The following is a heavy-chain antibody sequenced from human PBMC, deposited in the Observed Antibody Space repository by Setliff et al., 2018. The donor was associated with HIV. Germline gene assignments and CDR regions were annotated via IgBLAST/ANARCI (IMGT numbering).Heavy chain of an antibody. Sequence: GASVKVSCKASGYTFTKYDINWVRQAPGQRLEWMGWINTGNGNTKYSQRFQGRVTITRDTSASTAYMELSSLRSEDTAMYYCANGYSSGWYLVTAFDIWGQGTMVTVSS. CDR2: INTGNGNT. D-gene: IGHD6-19*01. J-gene: IGHJ3*02. V-gene: IGHV1-3*04. CDR1: GYTFTKYD. CDR3: ANGYSSGWYLVTAFDI.